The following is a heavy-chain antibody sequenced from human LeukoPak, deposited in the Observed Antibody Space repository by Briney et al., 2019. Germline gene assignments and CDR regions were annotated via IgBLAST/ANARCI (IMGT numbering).Heavy chain of an antibody. Sequence: GRSLRLSCAASGFTFSSYAMHWVRQAPGKGLEYVSAISSNGGSTYYANSVKGRFTISRDNSKNTLYLQMGSLRAEDMAVYYCARGVCSSTSCYGHDYWGQGTLVTVSS. D-gene: IGHD2-2*01. CDR3: ARGVCSSTSCYGHDY. CDR1: GFTFSSYA. V-gene: IGHV3-64*01. J-gene: IGHJ4*02. CDR2: ISSNGGST.